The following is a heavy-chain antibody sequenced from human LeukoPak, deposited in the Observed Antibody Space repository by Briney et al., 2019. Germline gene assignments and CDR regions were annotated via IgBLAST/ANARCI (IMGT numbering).Heavy chain of an antibody. D-gene: IGHD3-9*01. CDR2: ISTSSSYI. Sequence: GGSLRLSCAASGFTFSSYNMNWVRQAPGKGLEWVSFISTSSSYIYYADSVKGRFTISRHNAKNSLYLEMNSLRAEDTAAYYCARDSGGYFDRNHFGYWGQGTLVTVSS. J-gene: IGHJ4*02. CDR1: GFTFSSYN. CDR3: ARDSGGYFDRNHFGY. V-gene: IGHV3-21*06.